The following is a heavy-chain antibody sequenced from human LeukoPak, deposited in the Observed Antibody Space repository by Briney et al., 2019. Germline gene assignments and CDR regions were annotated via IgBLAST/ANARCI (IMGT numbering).Heavy chain of an antibody. V-gene: IGHV3-74*01. CDR3: ARERCSSSWYFDY. CDR2: INSDGSST. CDR1: GFTFSSYG. J-gene: IGHJ4*02. Sequence: PGGSLRLSCAASGFTFSSYGMHWVRQAPGKGLVWVSRINSDGSSTSYADSVKGRFTISRDNAKNTLYLQMNSLRAEDTAVYYCARERCSSSWYFDYWGQGTLVTVSS. D-gene: IGHD6-13*01.